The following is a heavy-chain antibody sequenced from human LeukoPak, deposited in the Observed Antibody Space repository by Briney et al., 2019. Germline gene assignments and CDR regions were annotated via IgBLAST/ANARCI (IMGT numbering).Heavy chain of an antibody. V-gene: IGHV3-23*05. CDR2: IDTKGTRT. J-gene: IGHJ6*03. D-gene: IGHD1-26*01. CDR1: GFTLSNWA. Sequence: GGSLRLSCEASGFTLSNWAMTWVRQAPGKGLEWVSGIDTKGTRTYYADSVKGRFTISRDNSKNTLFLQMNSLRSEDTAVYYCARGVEGSYLESRRYYMDVWGKGTTVTVSS. CDR3: ARGVEGSYLESRRYYMDV.